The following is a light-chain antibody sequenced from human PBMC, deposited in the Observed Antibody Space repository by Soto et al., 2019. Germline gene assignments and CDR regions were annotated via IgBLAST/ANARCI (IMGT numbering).Light chain of an antibody. J-gene: IGKJ1*01. CDR1: QAITNN. V-gene: IGKV1-9*01. CDR3: QQYNSYSQT. Sequence: DIHLTQSPSSLSASVGDRVTITCRASQAITNNLAWYQQKPGNPPKLLIYEESTLHSGVPSRFSGRKVGTQFILTIDSLQPEDFATYYCQQYNSYSQTFGQGTKV. CDR2: EES.